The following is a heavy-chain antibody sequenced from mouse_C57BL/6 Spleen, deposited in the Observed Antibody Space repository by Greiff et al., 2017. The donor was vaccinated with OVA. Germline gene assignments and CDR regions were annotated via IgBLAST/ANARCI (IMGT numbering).Heavy chain of an antibody. Sequence: EVQLVESGGDLVKPGGSLKLSCAASGFTFSSYGMSWVRQTPDKRLEWVATISSGGSYTYYPDSVKGRFTISRDNAKNTLYLQMRSLKTEDRARYYCAIAMDDWGQGTSVTVSS. CDR3: AIAMDD. CDR1: GFTFSSYG. CDR2: ISSGGSYT. J-gene: IGHJ4*01. V-gene: IGHV5-6*01.